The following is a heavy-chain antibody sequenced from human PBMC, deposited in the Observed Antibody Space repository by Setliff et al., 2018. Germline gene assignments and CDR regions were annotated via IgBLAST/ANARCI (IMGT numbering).Heavy chain of an antibody. CDR3: ARRIQVGNHYFDY. Sequence: GGSLRLSCAASGFTFTSYDMSWVRQAPGKGLEWVSGISGTGATTNYADSLRGRFTISRDNAGNSLYLQMNSLRAEDTAVYYCARRIQVGNHYFDYWGQGTLVTVSS. CDR2: ISGTGATT. J-gene: IGHJ4*02. CDR1: GFTFTSYD. V-gene: IGHV3-48*03. D-gene: IGHD1-26*01.